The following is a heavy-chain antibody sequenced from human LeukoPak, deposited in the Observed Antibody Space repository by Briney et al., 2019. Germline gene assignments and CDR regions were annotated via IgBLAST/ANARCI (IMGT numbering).Heavy chain of an antibody. J-gene: IGHJ4*02. CDR2: ISSSGNTI. CDR3: ARGEFTFDN. Sequence: GGTLRLSCAASGFTFSDYSMTWIRQAPGKGLEWVSYISSSGNTIYYADSVKGRFTISRDNAKNSVYLQMNSLRAEDTALYYCARGEFTFDNWGQGTLVTVSS. CDR1: GFTFSDYS. V-gene: IGHV3-11*01.